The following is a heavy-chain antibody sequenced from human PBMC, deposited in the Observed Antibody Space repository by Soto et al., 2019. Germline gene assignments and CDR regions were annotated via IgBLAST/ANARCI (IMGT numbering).Heavy chain of an antibody. CDR3: AGREEDYSIHWSDY. V-gene: IGHV4-34*01. Sequence: SETLSLTCAVYGGSFSGYYWSWIRQPPGKGLEWIGEINHSGSTNYNPSLKSRVTISVDTSKNQFSLKLSSVTAADTAVYYCAGREEDYSIHWSDYWGQGTLVTVSS. D-gene: IGHD4-4*01. CDR1: GGSFSGYY. J-gene: IGHJ4*02. CDR2: INHSGST.